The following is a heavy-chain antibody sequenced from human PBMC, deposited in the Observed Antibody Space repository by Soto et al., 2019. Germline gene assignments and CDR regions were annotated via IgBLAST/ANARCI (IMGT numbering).Heavy chain of an antibody. CDR1: GFTFSNYC. V-gene: IGHV3-48*01. J-gene: IGHJ3*02. Sequence: GGSLRLSCAASGFTFSNYCMNWVRQAPGKGLEWVSYISESGSTIHYADSVKGRFTISRDNAKNSLYLQMSSLRAEDTAVYYCARVKTFDIWGQGTMVTVSS. CDR2: ISESGSTI. CDR3: ARVKTFDI.